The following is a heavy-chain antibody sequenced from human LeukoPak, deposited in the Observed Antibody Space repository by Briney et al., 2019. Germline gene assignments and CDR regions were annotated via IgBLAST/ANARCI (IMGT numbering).Heavy chain of an antibody. Sequence: PSETLSLTCTVSGGSISSYYWSWIRQPPGKGLEWIGYIHYSGSTHYNPSLKSRVTISVDTSKNQVSLKLRSVTAADTAVYYCARTTEGYAGGPGYSYYYYMDVWGKGTTVTISS. J-gene: IGHJ6*03. D-gene: IGHD5-12*01. CDR1: GGSISSYY. CDR2: IHYSGST. V-gene: IGHV4-59*01. CDR3: ARTTEGYAGGPGYSYYYYMDV.